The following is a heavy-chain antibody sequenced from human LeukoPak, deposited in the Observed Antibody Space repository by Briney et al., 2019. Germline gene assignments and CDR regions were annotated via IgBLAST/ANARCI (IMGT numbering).Heavy chain of an antibody. CDR2: IIPILGIA. Sequence: VKVSCKASGGTFSSYTISWVRQAPGQGLEWMGRIIPILGIANYAQKFQGRVTITADKSTSTAYMELSSLRSEDTAVYYCWTYYYDSSGSYSDYWGQGTLVTVSS. D-gene: IGHD3-22*01. V-gene: IGHV1-69*02. J-gene: IGHJ4*02. CDR1: GGTFSSYT. CDR3: WTYYYDSSGSYSDY.